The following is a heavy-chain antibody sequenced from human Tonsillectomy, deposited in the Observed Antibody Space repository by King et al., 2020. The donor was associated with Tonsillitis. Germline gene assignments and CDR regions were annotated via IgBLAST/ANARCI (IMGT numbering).Heavy chain of an antibody. D-gene: IGHD2-2*01. V-gene: IGHV5-51*01. CDR1: GYIFTNYW. Sequence: VQLVQSGAEVKKPGESLKISCKGSGYIFTNYWIGWVRQRPGRGLEWMGIVYPGDSGTKYSPSFQGQVTISADKSISAAYLQWTRLEASDAAVYYCVRLRSTWPAAGNLSYLDSWGPGTVVTVSS. CDR2: VYPGDSGT. J-gene: IGHJ4*02. CDR3: VRLRSTWPAAGNLSYLDS.